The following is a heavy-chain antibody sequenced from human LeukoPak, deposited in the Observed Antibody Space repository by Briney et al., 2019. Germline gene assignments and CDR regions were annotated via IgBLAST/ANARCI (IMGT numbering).Heavy chain of an antibody. CDR1: GFTFNNFA. J-gene: IGHJ3*01. D-gene: IGHD6-19*01. CDR3: ARMYSSGWYIGAFDV. CDR2: VSHDGNIK. V-gene: IGHV3-30*04. Sequence: GGSLRLSCAASGFTFNNFAMHWVRQAPGQGLEWVTAVSHDGNIKEYVDSVKGRFTVSRDNSKNTLNLQMNSLRVGDTAIYYCARMYSSGWYIGAFDVWGQGTMVTVSS.